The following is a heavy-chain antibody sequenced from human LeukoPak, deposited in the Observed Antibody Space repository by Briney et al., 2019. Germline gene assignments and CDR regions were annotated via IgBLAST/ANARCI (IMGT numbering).Heavy chain of an antibody. Sequence: SETLSLTCTVSGGSISSYYWSWIRQPPGKGLEWIGYIYYSGSTNYNPSLKSRVTISVDTSKNQFSLKLSSVTAADTAVYYCARVYGSGSYHDYWGQGTLVTVSS. J-gene: IGHJ4*02. CDR2: IYYSGST. D-gene: IGHD3-10*01. V-gene: IGHV4-59*01. CDR1: GGSISSYY. CDR3: ARVYGSGSYHDY.